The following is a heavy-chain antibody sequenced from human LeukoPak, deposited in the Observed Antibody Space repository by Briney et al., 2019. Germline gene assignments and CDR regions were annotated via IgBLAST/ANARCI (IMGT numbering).Heavy chain of an antibody. J-gene: IGHJ4*02. CDR3: AREEWLNSMDY. V-gene: IGHV3-74*01. D-gene: IGHD3-3*01. Sequence: GGSLRLSCAASGFTFSSYWMHWVRQAPGKGLGWVSRINSDGSSTIYADSVKGRFTISRDNAKKTLYLQMNSLRAEDTAVYYCAREEWLNSMDYWGQGTLVTVSS. CDR1: GFTFSSYW. CDR2: INSDGSST.